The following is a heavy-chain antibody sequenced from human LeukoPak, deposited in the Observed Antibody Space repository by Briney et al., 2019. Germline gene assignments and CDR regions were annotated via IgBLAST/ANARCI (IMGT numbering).Heavy chain of an antibody. CDR1: GYSISSGYY. Sequence: PSETLSLTCTVSGYSISSGYYWGWIRQPPGKGLEWIGSIYHSGSTYYNPSLKSRVTISVDTSKNQFSLQLNSVTPEDTAVYYCARRRGAHGAFDIWGQGTMVTVSS. CDR3: ARRRGAHGAFDI. J-gene: IGHJ3*02. CDR2: IYHSGST. D-gene: IGHD3-10*01. V-gene: IGHV4-38-2*02.